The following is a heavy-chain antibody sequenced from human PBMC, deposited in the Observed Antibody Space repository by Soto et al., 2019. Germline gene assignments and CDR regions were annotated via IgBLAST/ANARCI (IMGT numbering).Heavy chain of an antibody. Sequence: EVQLVESGGGLVQPGGSLRLSCAASGFTFSRYWMSRVRQAPRKGLEWVANIKQDGSEKYYVDSVKGRFTISRDNAKNSVYLQMNSLRAEDTAVYYCARDFEGSYGYGPFEYWGQGTLVTVSS. CDR1: GFTFSRYW. V-gene: IGHV3-7*03. CDR2: IKQDGSEK. CDR3: ARDFEGSYGYGPFEY. D-gene: IGHD5-18*01. J-gene: IGHJ4*02.